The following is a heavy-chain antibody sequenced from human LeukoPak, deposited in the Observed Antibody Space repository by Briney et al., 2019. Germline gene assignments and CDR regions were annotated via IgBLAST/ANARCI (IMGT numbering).Heavy chain of an antibody. Sequence: VSVKVSCKASGYTFTGYYMHWVRQAPGQGLEWMGWISPKTGVTNYAQRFQGRVTVTTDTSIRTAYMDLSNLRSDDTALYYCARGPTVVTPDYWGQGTLVTVSS. D-gene: IGHD4-23*01. CDR3: ARGPTVVTPDY. CDR1: GYTFTGYY. V-gene: IGHV1-2*02. CDR2: ISPKTGVT. J-gene: IGHJ4*02.